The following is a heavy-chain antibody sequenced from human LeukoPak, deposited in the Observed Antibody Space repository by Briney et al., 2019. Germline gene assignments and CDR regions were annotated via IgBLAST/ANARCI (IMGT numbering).Heavy chain of an antibody. CDR1: GGSITSGSSY. D-gene: IGHD3-22*01. CDR3: ASLGYYYDSSGTYRGH. Sequence: SETLSLTCTVSGGSITSGSSYWGWIRQPPGKGLEWIGSIYYSGSTYYNPSLKSRVTISVDTSKNQFSLKLSSVTAADTAVYYCASLGYYYDSSGTYRGHWGQGTLVTVSS. CDR2: IYYSGST. J-gene: IGHJ4*02. V-gene: IGHV4-39*07.